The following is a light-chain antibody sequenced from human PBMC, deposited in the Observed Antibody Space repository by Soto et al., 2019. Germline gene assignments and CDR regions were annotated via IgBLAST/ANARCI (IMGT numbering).Light chain of an antibody. V-gene: IGKV1-5*01. CDR3: QQYDSYPWT. CDR1: QRISSW. CDR2: DGS. J-gene: IGKJ1*01. Sequence: DIQMTQSPSTLSASVGDRVTITCRASQRISSWLAWYQQKPGKAPKFLIYDGSTLESGVPARFSGSGSGTEFTLTISSLQPDDFGTYFCQQYDSYPWTFGQGTKVDI.